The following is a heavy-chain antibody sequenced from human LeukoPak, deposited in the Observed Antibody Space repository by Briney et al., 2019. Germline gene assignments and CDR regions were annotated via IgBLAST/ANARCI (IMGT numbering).Heavy chain of an antibody. V-gene: IGHV4-34*01. Sequence: SETLSLTCAVYGGSFSGYYWSWIRQPPGKGLEWIGEINHSGSTNYNSSLKSRVTISVDTSKNQFSLKLSSVTAADTAVYYCATRPDIAATGPGWFDPWGQGTLVTVSS. J-gene: IGHJ5*02. CDR1: GGSFSGYY. CDR3: ATRPDIAATGPGWFDP. CDR2: INHSGST. D-gene: IGHD6-13*01.